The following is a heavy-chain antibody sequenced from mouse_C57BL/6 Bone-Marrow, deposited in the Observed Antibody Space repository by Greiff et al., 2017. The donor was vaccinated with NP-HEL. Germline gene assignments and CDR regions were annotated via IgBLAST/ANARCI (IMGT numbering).Heavy chain of an antibody. Sequence: EVNVVESGGGLVKPGGSLKLSCAASGFTFSDYGMHWVRQAPEQGLEWVAYISRGSSTIYYADTVKGRSTISRDNAKNTLFLQMTSLRSEDTAMDDCASQYCGSSPFAYWGQGTTLTVSS. CDR1: GFTFSDYG. J-gene: IGHJ2*01. CDR3: ASQYCGSSPFAY. V-gene: IGHV5-17*01. D-gene: IGHD1-1*01. CDR2: ISRGSSTI.